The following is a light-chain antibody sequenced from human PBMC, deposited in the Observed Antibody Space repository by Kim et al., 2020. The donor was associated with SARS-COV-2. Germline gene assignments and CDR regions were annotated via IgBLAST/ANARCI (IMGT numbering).Light chain of an antibody. V-gene: IGKV3-20*01. Sequence: LSPGERATLSCRASQSISSVFLAWYQQKPGQAPRLLMYAASSRATGIPDRFSGSGSGTDFTLTISRLEPEDFAVYFCQQYGTSPYTFGQGTKLEIK. CDR1: QSISSVF. J-gene: IGKJ2*01. CDR3: QQYGTSPYT. CDR2: AAS.